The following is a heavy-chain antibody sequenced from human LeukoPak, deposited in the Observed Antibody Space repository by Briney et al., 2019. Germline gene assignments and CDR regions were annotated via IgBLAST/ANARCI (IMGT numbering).Heavy chain of an antibody. D-gene: IGHD1-26*01. CDR3: ARLGAASTFDY. CDR2: VYTRGNT. CDR1: GSSISGYY. J-gene: IGHJ4*02. V-gene: IGHV4-4*07. Sequence: SEALSLTCTVSGSSISGYYWTWIRQPAGKGLEWIGHVYTRGNTNYTPSLESRVTMSVDMSKNQFSLKLRSVTAADTAVYYCARLGAASTFDYWGQGTLVTVSS.